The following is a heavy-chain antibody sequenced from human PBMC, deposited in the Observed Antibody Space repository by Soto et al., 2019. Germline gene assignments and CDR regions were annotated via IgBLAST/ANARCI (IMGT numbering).Heavy chain of an antibody. V-gene: IGHV3-30*18. CDR1: GFTFSSYG. CDR3: AKGNDIVVVPAAMGDNWFDP. J-gene: IGHJ5*02. Sequence: PGGSLRLSCAASGFTFSSYGMHWVRQAPGKGLEWVAVISYDGSNKYYADSVKGRFTISRDNSKNTLYLQMNSLRAEDTAVYYCAKGNDIVVVPAAMGDNWFDPWGQGTLVTVSS. D-gene: IGHD2-2*01. CDR2: ISYDGSNK.